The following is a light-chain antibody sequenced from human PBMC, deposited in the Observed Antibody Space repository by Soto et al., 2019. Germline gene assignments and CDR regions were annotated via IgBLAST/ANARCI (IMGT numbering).Light chain of an antibody. CDR1: SGDVGGYDY. Sequence: QSALTQPASVSVSPGQSIAISCTGTSGDVGGYDYVSWYQQHPDKAPKLMIYEVTKRPSWVSNRFSGSKSGNTASLTISGLQPEDEADYYCSSHTSGSTRVFGSGT. V-gene: IGLV2-14*01. CDR2: EVT. J-gene: IGLJ1*01. CDR3: SSHTSGSTRV.